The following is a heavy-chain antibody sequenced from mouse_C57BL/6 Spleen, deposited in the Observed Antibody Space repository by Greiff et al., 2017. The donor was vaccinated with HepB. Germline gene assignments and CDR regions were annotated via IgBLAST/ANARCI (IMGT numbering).Heavy chain of an antibody. J-gene: IGHJ2*01. D-gene: IGHD1-1*01. V-gene: IGHV1-64*01. CDR3: ARSDYYGSSGTDYFDD. CDR1: GYTFTSYW. Sequence: QVQLQQPGAELVKPGASVKLSCKASGYTFTSYWMHWVKQRPGQGLEWIGMIHPNSGSTNYNEKFKSKATLTVDKSSSTAYMQLSSLTSEDSAVYYCARSDYYGSSGTDYFDDWGQGTTLTVSS. CDR2: IHPNSGST.